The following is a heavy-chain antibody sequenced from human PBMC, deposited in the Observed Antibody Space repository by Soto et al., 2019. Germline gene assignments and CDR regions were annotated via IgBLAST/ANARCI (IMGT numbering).Heavy chain of an antibody. CDR1: GGTFSSYA. CDR2: IIPISGTA. V-gene: IGHV1-69*13. J-gene: IGHJ4*02. CDR3: ARVHLRFRSGGSCPLY. Sequence: SVKVSCKASGGTFSSYAISWVRQAPGQGLEWMGGIIPISGTANYAQKFQGRVTITADESTSTAYMELSSLRSEDTAVYYCARVHLRFRSGGSCPLYWGQGTLVTVSS. D-gene: IGHD2-15*01.